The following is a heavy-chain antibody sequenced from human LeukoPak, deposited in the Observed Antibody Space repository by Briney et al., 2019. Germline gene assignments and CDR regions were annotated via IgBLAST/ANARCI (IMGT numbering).Heavy chain of an antibody. CDR3: ARGQGYTTSYFDY. D-gene: IGHD3-16*02. Sequence: ASVKVSCKASGYTFTRNYMHWARQAPGQGLEWMGIIDPTGSGTTYGQRFQGRLTMTTDTSTRTVYMELRSLTSADTAVYYCARGQGYTTSYFDYWGQGTLVTVSS. V-gene: IGHV1-46*01. CDR2: IDPTGSGT. CDR1: GYTFTRNY. J-gene: IGHJ4*02.